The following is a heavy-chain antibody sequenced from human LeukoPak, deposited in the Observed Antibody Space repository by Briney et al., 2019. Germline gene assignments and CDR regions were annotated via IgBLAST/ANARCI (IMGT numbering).Heavy chain of an antibody. V-gene: IGHV1-46*01. Sequence: ASVKVSCTASGYTFSSYYMHWGRQAPGQGLERMGIIYPSVGSTSYAQKFQAKVTMTRDTTTSTVYMELSSLRSEDTAVYYCARDRGGDSSVPDYWGQGTLVTVSS. D-gene: IGHD6-19*01. CDR2: IYPSVGST. CDR1: GYTFSSYY. J-gene: IGHJ4*02. CDR3: ARDRGGDSSVPDY.